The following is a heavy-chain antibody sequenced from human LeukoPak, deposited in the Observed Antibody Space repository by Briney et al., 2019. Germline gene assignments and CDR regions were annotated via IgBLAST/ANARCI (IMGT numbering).Heavy chain of an antibody. V-gene: IGHV3-23*05. J-gene: IGHJ6*02. Sequence: GGSLRLSCAASGFTFSTFAVYWVRQAPGKGLVWVSPIDRDVNSTNYADSVRGRFTISRDNARNTLFLQMTSLRTDDTATYFCAKATDYWFYVMDGWSQGTTVTGSS. D-gene: IGHD2-8*02. CDR2: IDRDVNST. CDR1: GFTFSTFA. CDR3: AKATDYWFYVMDG.